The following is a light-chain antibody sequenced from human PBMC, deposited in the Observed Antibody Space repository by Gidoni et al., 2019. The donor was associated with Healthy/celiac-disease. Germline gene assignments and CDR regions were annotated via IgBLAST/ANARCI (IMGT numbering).Light chain of an antibody. V-gene: IGKV1-39*01. J-gene: IGKJ3*01. Sequence: DIQLTQSPSSLSASVGDRVTITCRASQSISSYLNWYQQKPGKAPKLLIYAASILQSGVPSRLSGSGSGTDFTLNIRSLQPEDFETYYCQQSYSTRFTFGPGTKVDIK. CDR3: QQSYSTRFT. CDR2: AAS. CDR1: QSISSY.